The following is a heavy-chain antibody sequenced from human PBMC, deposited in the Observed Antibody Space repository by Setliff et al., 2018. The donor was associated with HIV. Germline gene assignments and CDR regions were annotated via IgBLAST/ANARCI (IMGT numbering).Heavy chain of an antibody. CDR2: ISSSTV. CDR3: AKVRWTANYYFDC. CDR1: GFIFSDYS. D-gene: IGHD1-7*01. J-gene: IGHJ4*02. Sequence: GGSLRLSCAASGFIFSDYSMDWVRQAPGKGLEWVSFISSSTVYYADSVKGRFTISRDNAKNSLYLQMNSLRAEDTALYYCAKVRWTANYYFDCWGQGTLVTVSS. V-gene: IGHV3-48*01.